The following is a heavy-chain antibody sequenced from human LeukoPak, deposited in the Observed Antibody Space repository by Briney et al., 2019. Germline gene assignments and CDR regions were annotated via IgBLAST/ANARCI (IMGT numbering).Heavy chain of an antibody. V-gene: IGHV3-23*01. J-gene: IGHJ5*02. CDR1: GFTFSSYA. CDR2: ISGRGGST. D-gene: IGHD3-10*01. CDR3: ARPLGELLLNWFDP. Sequence: GGSLRLSCAASGFTFSSYAMSWVRQAPGKGLEWVSAISGRGGSTYYADSVKGRFTISRDNSKNTLYLQMNSLRAEDTAVCYCARPLGELLLNWFDPWGQGTLVTVSS.